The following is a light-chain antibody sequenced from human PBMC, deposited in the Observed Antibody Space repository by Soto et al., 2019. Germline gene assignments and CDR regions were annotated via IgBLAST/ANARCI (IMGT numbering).Light chain of an antibody. J-gene: IGKJ1*01. CDR2: KAS. Sequence: STLSGSVGDRVTITCRASQTISSWLALYQQKPGKAPKLLIYKASTLKSGVQSRFSGSGSGTEFTLTISSLQPDDFATYYCQHYNSYSEAFGQGTKVDI. V-gene: IGKV1-5*03. CDR1: QTISSW. CDR3: QHYNSYSEA.